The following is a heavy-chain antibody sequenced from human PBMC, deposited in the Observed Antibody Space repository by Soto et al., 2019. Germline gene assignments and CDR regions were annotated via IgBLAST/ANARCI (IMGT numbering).Heavy chain of an antibody. CDR2: IWYDGSNK. CDR1: GFTFSSYG. Sequence: QVQLVESGGGVVQPGRSLRLSCAASGFTFSSYGMHWVRQAPGKGLEWVVVIWYDGSNKYYADSVKGRFTISRDNSKNTLYLQMNSLRAEDTAVYYCARDLATSYFDYWGQGTLVTVSS. CDR3: ARDLATSYFDY. V-gene: IGHV3-33*01. J-gene: IGHJ4*02.